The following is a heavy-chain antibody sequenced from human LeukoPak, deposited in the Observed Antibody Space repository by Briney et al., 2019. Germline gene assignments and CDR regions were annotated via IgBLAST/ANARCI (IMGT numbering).Heavy chain of an antibody. CDR1: GYTFTSYD. D-gene: IGHD3-10*01. J-gene: IGHJ5*02. CDR2: MNPNSGNT. Sequence: ASVKVSCKASGYTFTSYDINWVRQATGQGLEWMGWMNPNSGNTGYAQKFQGRVTMTRNTSISTAYMELSSLRPEDTAVYYCARVRTMVRGVIIPKTRYNWFDPWGQGTLVTVSS. CDR3: ARVRTMVRGVIIPKTRYNWFDP. V-gene: IGHV1-8*01.